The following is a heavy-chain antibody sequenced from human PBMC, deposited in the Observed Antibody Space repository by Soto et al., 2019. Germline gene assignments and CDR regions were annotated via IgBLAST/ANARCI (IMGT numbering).Heavy chain of an antibody. Sequence: PGGSLRLSCAASGFAFSSFGMHWVRQAPGKGLEWVAIIWCDGSDKYYADSVKGRFTISRDNSKNTLYLQMNSLRAEDTAVYHYAFGNLSYYADYWGQGHPVTVYS. CDR2: IWCDGSDK. CDR1: GFAFSSFG. D-gene: IGHD3-16*01. V-gene: IGHV3-33*01. J-gene: IGHJ4*02. CDR3: AFGNLSYYADY.